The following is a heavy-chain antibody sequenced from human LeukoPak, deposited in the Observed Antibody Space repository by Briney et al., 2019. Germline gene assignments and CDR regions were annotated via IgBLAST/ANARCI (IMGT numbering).Heavy chain of an antibody. CDR3: ASTYGGNSLLVWYFDL. CDR1: GGSISSSSYY. D-gene: IGHD4-23*01. Sequence: PSETLSLTCTVYGGSISSSSYYWGWIRQPPGKGLEWIGSIYYSGSTYYNPSLNRRVTISVDTSKNQFSLKLSSVTAADTAVYYCASTYGGNSLLVWYFDLWGRGTLVTVSS. V-gene: IGHV4-39*01. CDR2: IYYSGST. J-gene: IGHJ2*01.